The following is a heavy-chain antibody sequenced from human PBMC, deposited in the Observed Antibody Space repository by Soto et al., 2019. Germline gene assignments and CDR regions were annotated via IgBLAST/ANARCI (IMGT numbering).Heavy chain of an antibody. D-gene: IGHD6-6*01. V-gene: IGHV5-10-1*01. CDR3: ARHEGSIAARYYSYGMDV. Sequence: GESLQISCEGSVYSFTSYWISWVRQMPGKGLEWMGRIDPSGSYTNYSPSFQGHVTISADKSISTAYLQWSSLKASDTAMYYGARHEGSIAARYYSYGMDVWGQGTTVTVSS. CDR1: VYSFTSYW. CDR2: IDPSGSYT. J-gene: IGHJ6*02.